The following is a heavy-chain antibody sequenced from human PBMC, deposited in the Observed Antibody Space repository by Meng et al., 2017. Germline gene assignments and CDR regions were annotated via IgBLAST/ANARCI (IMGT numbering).Heavy chain of an antibody. CDR1: GFSLSTSGVG. D-gene: IGHD1-26*01. CDR3: AHSSDRPFDY. Sequence: QITLTESGPTLVKPTRTLALPCTFSGFSLSTSGVGVGWSRQPPGKALEWLALNYGDADKRYSPSLKSRLTISKDTSKNQVVLTMTNMDPVDAAKYYCAHSSDRPFDYWGQGTLVTVSS. J-gene: IGHJ4*02. V-gene: IGHV2-5*02. CDR2: NYGDADK.